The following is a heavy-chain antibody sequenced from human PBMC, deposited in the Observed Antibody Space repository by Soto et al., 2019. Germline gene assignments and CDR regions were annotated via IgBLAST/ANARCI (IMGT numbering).Heavy chain of an antibody. Sequence: EVELVESGGGLVQPGGSLRLSCTDSGFTVSSNYMSWVRQAPGKGLEWVSVIYSGGSTYYADSVKGRFTISRDNSKNTLYLQMNSLRAEDTAVYYCAKGRAGYFDYWGQGTLVTVSS. CDR2: IYSGGST. CDR3: AKGRAGYFDY. V-gene: IGHV3-66*01. J-gene: IGHJ4*02. CDR1: GFTVSSNY.